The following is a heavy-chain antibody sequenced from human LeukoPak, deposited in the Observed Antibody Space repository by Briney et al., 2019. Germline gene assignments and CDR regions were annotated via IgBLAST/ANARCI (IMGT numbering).Heavy chain of an antibody. D-gene: IGHD2-2*02. V-gene: IGHV1-69*06. CDR2: IIPIFGTA. Sequence: SVKVSCKASGGTFTSYAISWVRQAPGQGLEWMGGIIPIFGTANYAQKFQGRVTITADKSTSTAYMELSSLRSEDTAVYYCARGYCSSTSCYTGNYYFDYWGQGTLVTVSS. CDR3: ARGYCSSTSCYTGNYYFDY. J-gene: IGHJ4*02. CDR1: GGTFTSYA.